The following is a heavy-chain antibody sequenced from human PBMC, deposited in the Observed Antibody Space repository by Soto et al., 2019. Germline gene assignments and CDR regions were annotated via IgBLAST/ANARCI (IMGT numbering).Heavy chain of an antibody. D-gene: IGHD1-26*01. CDR1: GYTFTSYC. J-gene: IGHJ4*02. V-gene: IGHV1-18*04. Sequence: ASVNVSCKSSGYTFTSYCISWGRQAPGQGLEWMGWISAYNGNTNYAQKLQGRVTMTTDTSTSTAYMELRSLRSDDTAVYYCARSSAPGGSYYGEGFDYWGQGTLVTVSS. CDR3: ARSSAPGGSYYGEGFDY. CDR2: ISAYNGNT.